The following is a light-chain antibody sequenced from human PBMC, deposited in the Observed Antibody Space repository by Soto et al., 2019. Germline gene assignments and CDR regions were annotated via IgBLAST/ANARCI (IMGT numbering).Light chain of an antibody. CDR3: QQYNNWPPGT. J-gene: IGKJ1*01. CDR1: QSVSSN. V-gene: IGKV3-15*01. CDR2: GAS. Sequence: EIVMTQSPATLSVSPGERATLSCRASQSVSSNLAWYQQKPGQAPRLLIYGASTRATGIPARFSGSGSGTEFTLTISSLQSEDFAVYYCQQYNNWPPGTFGKGTKVKIK.